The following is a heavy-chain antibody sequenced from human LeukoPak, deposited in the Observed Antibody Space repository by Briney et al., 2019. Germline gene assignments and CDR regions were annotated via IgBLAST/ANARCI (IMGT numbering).Heavy chain of an antibody. CDR3: ARDVADSSSWSTHNWFDP. D-gene: IGHD6-13*01. CDR1: GYTFTSYA. CDR2: INAGNGNT. J-gene: IGHJ5*02. Sequence: ASVKVSCKASGYTFTSYAMHWVRQAPGQRLEWMGWINAGNGNTKYSQKFQGRVTITRDTSASTAYMELSSLRSEDTAVYYCARDVADSSSWSTHNWFDPWGQGTLVTVSS. V-gene: IGHV1-3*01.